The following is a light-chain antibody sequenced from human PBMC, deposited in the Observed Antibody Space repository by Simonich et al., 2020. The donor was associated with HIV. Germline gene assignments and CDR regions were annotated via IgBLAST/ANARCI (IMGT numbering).Light chain of an antibody. Sequence: DIVMTQSPDSLVVSLGERATINCKSSQSVLYSSNNKNYLAWYQQKPGQPPKLLIYWAATREFGVPDRFSGSGSGTDFTLTISSLQAEDVAVYYCQQYYSTPLTFGGETKVEIK. CDR3: QQYYSTPLT. V-gene: IGKV4-1*01. CDR1: QSVLYSSNNKNY. CDR2: WAA. J-gene: IGKJ4*01.